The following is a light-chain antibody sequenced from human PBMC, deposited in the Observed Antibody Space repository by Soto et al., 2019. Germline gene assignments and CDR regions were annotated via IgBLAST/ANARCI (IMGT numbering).Light chain of an antibody. Sequence: EIVFTQSPTTLSVSRGERAALSCRASQSITRNLAWYQQSPGQAPRLLIYGASTRATGIPARFSGSGSGTEFTLTINSLQSEDFAVYYCQQYNNWPMWTLGQGTKVDIK. CDR3: QQYNNWPMWT. J-gene: IGKJ1*01. CDR2: GAS. CDR1: QSITRN. V-gene: IGKV3-15*01.